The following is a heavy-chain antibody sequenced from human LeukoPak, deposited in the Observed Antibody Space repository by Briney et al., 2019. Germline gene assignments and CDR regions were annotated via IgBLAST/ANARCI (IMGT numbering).Heavy chain of an antibody. D-gene: IGHD5-18*01. CDR3: ARGGGYSYGYLYYFDY. Sequence: ASVKVSCKASGGTFSSYAISWVRQAPGQGLEWMGGIIPIFGTANYAQKFQGRVTITADESTSTAYMELSSLRSEDTAVYYCARGGGYSYGYLYYFDYWGQGTLVTVSP. J-gene: IGHJ4*02. V-gene: IGHV1-69*13. CDR2: IIPIFGTA. CDR1: GGTFSSYA.